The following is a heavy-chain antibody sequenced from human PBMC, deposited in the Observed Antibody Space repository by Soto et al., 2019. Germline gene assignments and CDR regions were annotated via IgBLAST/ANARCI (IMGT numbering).Heavy chain of an antibody. CDR2: ISSSGSTI. CDR3: ATGGSYYIL. J-gene: IGHJ4*02. CDR1: GFTFSGYE. Sequence: EVQLVESGGGLVQPGGSLRLSCAASGFTFSGYEMNWVRQAPGKGLEWVSYISSSGSTIYYADSVKGRFTISRDNAKHSLYLQMNSLRGEDTALYYCATGGSYYILWGQGTLVTVSS. V-gene: IGHV3-48*03. D-gene: IGHD1-26*01.